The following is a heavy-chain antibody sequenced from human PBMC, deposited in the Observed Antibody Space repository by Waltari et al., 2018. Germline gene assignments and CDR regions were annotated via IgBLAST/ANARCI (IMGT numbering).Heavy chain of an antibody. J-gene: IGHJ5*02. Sequence: QVQLRESGPGLVRSSETLSLTCSVSGGSISNYYWTWVRQSAGKGLEWIGGVYISGHTSYNPSLESRVTMSLDTSSNEFSLKLRFVTAADTGVYFCARSGDFGDYDAWGQGTLVTVS. CDR2: VYISGHT. CDR3: ARSGDFGDYDA. CDR1: GGSISNYY. V-gene: IGHV4-4*07. D-gene: IGHD2-21*02.